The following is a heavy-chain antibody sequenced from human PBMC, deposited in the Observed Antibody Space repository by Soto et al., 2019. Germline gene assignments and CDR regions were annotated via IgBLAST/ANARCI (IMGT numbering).Heavy chain of an antibody. CDR3: ARGMGLAADFDF. CDR1: GYIFSLYS. V-gene: IGHV1-18*01. CDR2: ISGYNGNT. J-gene: IGHJ4*02. Sequence: QVHLVQSGAEVKKPGAPVKVSCKTSGYIFSLYSISWVRQAPGQGLEWMGWISGYNGNTNYAQNFQDRVTMTTDTSTSTAYMELRSRRSDDTAVYYCARGMGLAADFDFWGQGTLVTVSS. D-gene: IGHD3-9*01.